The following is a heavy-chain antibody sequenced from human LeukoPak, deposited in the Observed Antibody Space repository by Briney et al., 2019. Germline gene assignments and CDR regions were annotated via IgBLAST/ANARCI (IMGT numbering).Heavy chain of an antibody. D-gene: IGHD2-2*01. J-gene: IGHJ4*02. Sequence: GGSLRLSCAASGFTFSSYWMHWVRQAPGKGLVWVSRINSDGSSTSYADSVKGRFTISRDNAKNTLYLQMNSLRAEDTAVYYCATGYNRYQLDYWGQGTLVTVSS. CDR2: INSDGSST. CDR3: ATGYNRYQLDY. V-gene: IGHV3-74*01. CDR1: GFTFSSYW.